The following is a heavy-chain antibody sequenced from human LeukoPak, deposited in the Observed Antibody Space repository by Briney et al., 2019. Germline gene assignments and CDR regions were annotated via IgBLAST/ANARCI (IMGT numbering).Heavy chain of an antibody. CDR3: TRGAGWLIDY. CDR2: FYNSGSS. CDR1: GGSIRDYY. J-gene: IGHJ4*02. Sequence: SETLSLTCTVSGGSIRDYYRGWIRQPPGKGLEWIGYFYNSGSSTYNPSLKSRVTISVDTSKEQFSLKVNSVTAADTAVYYCTRGAGWLIDYWGQGILVTVSS. V-gene: IGHV4-59*01. D-gene: IGHD3-16*01.